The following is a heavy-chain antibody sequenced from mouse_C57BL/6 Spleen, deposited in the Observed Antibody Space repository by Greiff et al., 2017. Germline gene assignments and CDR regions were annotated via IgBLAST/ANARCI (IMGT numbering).Heavy chain of an antibody. V-gene: IGHV1-82*01. CDR1: GYAFSSSW. CDR3: ARGGSDWYFDV. CDR2: IYPGDGDT. Sequence: VQLKESGPELVKPGASVKISCKASGYAFSSSWMNWVKQRPGKGLEGIGRIYPGDGDTNYNGKFTGKATLTADKSSSTAYMQLSSLTSEDSAVYFCARGGSDWYFDVWGTGTTVTVSS. D-gene: IGHD1-1*01. J-gene: IGHJ1*03.